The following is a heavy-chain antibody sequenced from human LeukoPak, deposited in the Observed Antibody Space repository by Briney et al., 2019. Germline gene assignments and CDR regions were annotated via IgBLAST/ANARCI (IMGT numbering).Heavy chain of an antibody. CDR1: GGSFSGYY. D-gene: IGHD5-18*01. CDR2: INHSGST. V-gene: IGHV4-34*01. Sequence: SETLSLTCAVYGGSFSGYYWSWIRQPPGKGLEWIGEINHSGSTNYNPSLKSRVIISVDTSKNQFSLKLSSVTAADTAVYYCARARRGYSYGSPPDYWGQGTLVTVSS. CDR3: ARARRGYSYGSPPDY. J-gene: IGHJ4*02.